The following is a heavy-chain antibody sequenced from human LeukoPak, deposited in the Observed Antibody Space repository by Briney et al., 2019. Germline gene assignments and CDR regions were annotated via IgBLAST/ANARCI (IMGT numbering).Heavy chain of an antibody. Sequence: GGSLRLSCADSEFSFRTYTMNWVRQAPGKGLEWVSSINSNSRYIYYADSVKGRFTISRDNAKNSLYLQMNSLRAEDTAVYYCARGRPHGNDYWGQGTLVTVS. V-gene: IGHV3-21*01. CDR2: INSNSRYI. J-gene: IGHJ4*02. CDR3: ARGRPHGNDY. D-gene: IGHD4-23*01. CDR1: EFSFRTYT.